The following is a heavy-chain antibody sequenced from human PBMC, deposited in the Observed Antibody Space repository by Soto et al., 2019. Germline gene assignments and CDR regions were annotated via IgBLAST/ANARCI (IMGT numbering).Heavy chain of an antibody. J-gene: IGHJ4*02. CDR3: AADWSNRPFDF. V-gene: IGHV1-58*01. CDR2: IVGGSGST. D-gene: IGHD3-3*01. Sequence: SVKVSCKASGFTPTSADVQWVRQTRGQRLEWIGWIVGGSGSTNYAQQFQGRLAITRDMSTSTVYMELSSLRSEDTAVHYCAADWSNRPFDFWGQGTLVTVSS. CDR1: GFTPTSAD.